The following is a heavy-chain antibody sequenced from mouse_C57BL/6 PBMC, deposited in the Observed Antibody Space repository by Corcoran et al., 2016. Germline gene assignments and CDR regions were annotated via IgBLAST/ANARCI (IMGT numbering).Heavy chain of an antibody. V-gene: IGHV1-26*01. CDR3: ARERPIYYGNYGAMDY. D-gene: IGHD2-1*01. Sequence: EVQLQQSGPELVKPGASVKISCKASGYTFTDYYMNWVKQSHGKSLEWIGDINPNNGGTSYNQKFKGKATLTVDKSSSTAYMELRSLTSEDSAVYYCARERPIYYGNYGAMDYWGQGTSVTVSS. J-gene: IGHJ4*01. CDR2: INPNNGGT. CDR1: GYTFTDYY.